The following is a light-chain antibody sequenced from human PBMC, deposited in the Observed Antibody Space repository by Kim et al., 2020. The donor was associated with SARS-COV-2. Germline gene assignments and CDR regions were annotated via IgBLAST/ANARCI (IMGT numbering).Light chain of an antibody. CDR3: QQYYSTPYT. CDR1: QSILYNSNNKNY. CDR2: WAS. V-gene: IGKV4-1*01. Sequence: RATINCKSSQSILYNSNNKNYLTWNQQKPGQPPKLLIYWASTRELGVPDRFSGSGSGTDFTLTINNLQAEDVAVYFCQQYYSTPYTFGQGTKLEI. J-gene: IGKJ2*01.